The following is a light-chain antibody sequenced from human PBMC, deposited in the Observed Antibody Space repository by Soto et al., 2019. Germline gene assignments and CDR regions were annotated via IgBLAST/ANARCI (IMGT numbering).Light chain of an antibody. V-gene: IGKV1-39*01. CDR2: VAS. CDR1: QSISKY. Sequence: DIEMTQSPSSLSASVGDRVTITCRASQSISKYLNWYQQKPGKAPKLLISVASNLHGGAPSRFSGGGSGTDFTLTISNLQPEDFATYHCQQSYNTPETFGQGTTVEFK. CDR3: QQSYNTPET. J-gene: IGKJ1*01.